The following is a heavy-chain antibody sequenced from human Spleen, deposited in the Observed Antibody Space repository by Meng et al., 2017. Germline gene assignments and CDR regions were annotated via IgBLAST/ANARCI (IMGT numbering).Heavy chain of an antibody. CDR1: GFTFSSYW. Sequence: GESLKISCAASGFTFSSYWMSWVRQAPGKGLEWVANIKQDGSEKYYVDSVKGRFTISRDNAKNSLYLQMNSLRAEDTAVYFCAREEGASGNYIGGFDLWGQGTLVTVSS. CDR3: AREEGASGNYIGGFDL. V-gene: IGHV3-7*01. J-gene: IGHJ3*01. D-gene: IGHD3-10*01. CDR2: IKQDGSEK.